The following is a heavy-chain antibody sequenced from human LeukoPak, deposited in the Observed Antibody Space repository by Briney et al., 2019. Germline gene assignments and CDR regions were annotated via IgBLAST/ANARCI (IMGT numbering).Heavy chain of an antibody. CDR2: FDPEDGET. J-gene: IGHJ3*02. CDR3: ATDSAYCGGDCYSDAFDI. D-gene: IGHD2-21*02. V-gene: IGHV1-24*01. CDR1: GYTLTELS. Sequence: ASVKVSCKVSGYTLTELSMHWVRQAPAKGLEWMGGFDPEDGETIYAQKFQGRVTMTEDTSTDTAYMELSSLRSEDTAVYYCATDSAYCGGDCYSDAFDIWGQGTMVTVSP.